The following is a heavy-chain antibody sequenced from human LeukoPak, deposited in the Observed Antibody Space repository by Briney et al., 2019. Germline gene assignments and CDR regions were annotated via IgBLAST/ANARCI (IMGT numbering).Heavy chain of an antibody. J-gene: IGHJ1*01. V-gene: IGHV3-48*03. Sequence: GGSLRLSCAASGFTLSTYDMNWVRQAPGKGLEWIADITISGHTKNYADSVKGRFTISRDNARTSLYLQMNSLRVEDTGVYYCGLGDHHPELWGQRTLVTVSS. CDR2: ITISGHTK. D-gene: IGHD1-26*01. CDR1: GFTLSTYD. CDR3: GLGDHHPEL.